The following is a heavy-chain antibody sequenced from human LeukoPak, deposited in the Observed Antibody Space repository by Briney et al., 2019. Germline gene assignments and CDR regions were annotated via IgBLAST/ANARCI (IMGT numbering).Heavy chain of an antibody. CDR3: ARDLYDFWKGYGMDV. Sequence: GGSLRLSCAASGFTFSSYSMNWVRQAPGKGLEWVSYISSSSSTIYYADSVKGRFTISRDNAKNSLYLQMNSLRAEDTAAYYCARDLYDFWKGYGMDVWGQGTTVTVSS. CDR2: ISSSSSTI. J-gene: IGHJ6*02. V-gene: IGHV3-48*01. CDR1: GFTFSSYS. D-gene: IGHD3-3*01.